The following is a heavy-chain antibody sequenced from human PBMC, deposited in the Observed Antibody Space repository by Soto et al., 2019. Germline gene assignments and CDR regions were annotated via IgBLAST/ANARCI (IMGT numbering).Heavy chain of an antibody. CDR3: ARDLYCSSTSCYADYYYYYGMDV. V-gene: IGHV1-18*01. CDR2: ISAYNGNT. D-gene: IGHD2-2*01. Sequence: EASVKVSCKASGYTFTSYGISWVRQAPGQGLEWMGWISAYNGNTNYAQKLQGRVTMTTDTSTSTAYMELRSLRSDDTAVYYCARDLYCSSTSCYADYYYYYGMDVWGQGTTVTVSS. CDR1: GYTFTSYG. J-gene: IGHJ6*02.